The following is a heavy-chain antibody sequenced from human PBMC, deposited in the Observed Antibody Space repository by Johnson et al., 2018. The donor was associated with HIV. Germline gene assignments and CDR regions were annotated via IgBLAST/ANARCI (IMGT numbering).Heavy chain of an antibody. CDR1: GFTVSSYY. V-gene: IGHV3-66*01. CDR3: ARDEWELDAFDI. J-gene: IGHJ3*02. CDR2: LFSGGST. Sequence: VQLVESGGGLVQPGGSLRLSCAASGFTVSSYYMTWVRQAPGKGLEWVSVLFSGGSTYYADSVKGRFTISRDNAKNSLYLQMNSLRAEDTAVYYCARDEWELDAFDIWGQGTMVTVSS. D-gene: IGHD1-26*01.